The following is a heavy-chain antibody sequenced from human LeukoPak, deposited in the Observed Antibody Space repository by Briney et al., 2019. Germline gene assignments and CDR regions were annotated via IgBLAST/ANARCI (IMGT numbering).Heavy chain of an antibody. Sequence: PSGTLSLTCTVSGGSISSYYWSWIRQPPGKGLEWIGYIYYSGSTNYNPSLKSRVTISVDTSKNQFSLRLSSVTAANTAVYYCARHVMVRANNWFDPWGQGTLVTVSS. D-gene: IGHD3-10*01. CDR1: GGSISSYY. CDR3: ARHVMVRANNWFDP. J-gene: IGHJ5*02. V-gene: IGHV4-59*08. CDR2: IYYSGST.